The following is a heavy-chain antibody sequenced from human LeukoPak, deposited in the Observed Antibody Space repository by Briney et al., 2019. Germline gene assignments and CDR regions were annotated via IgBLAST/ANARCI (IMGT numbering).Heavy chain of an antibody. J-gene: IGHJ6*03. CDR1: GGSISSSSYY. CDR3: AREETPYCSSTSCYTGLGYMDV. Sequence: SETLSLTCTVSGGSISSSSYYWGWIRRPPGKGLEWIGSIYYSGSTYYNPSLKSRVTISVDTSKNQFSLKLSSVTAADTAVYYCAREETPYCSSTSCYTGLGYMDVWGKGTTVTVSS. V-gene: IGHV4-39*07. CDR2: IYYSGST. D-gene: IGHD2-2*02.